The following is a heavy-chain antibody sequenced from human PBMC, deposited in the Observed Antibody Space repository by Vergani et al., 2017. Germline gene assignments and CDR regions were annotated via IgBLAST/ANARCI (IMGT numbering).Heavy chain of an antibody. CDR3: AREVVVVPAAIYYYMDV. D-gene: IGHD2-2*01. V-gene: IGHV4-4*07. J-gene: IGHJ6*03. CDR2: IYTSGST. CDR1: GGSISSYY. Sequence: QVQLQESGPGLVKPSETLSLTCTVSGGSISSYYWSWIRQPAGKGLEWIGRIYTSGSTNYNPSLKSRVTMSVDTSKNQFSLKLSSVTAADTAVYYCAREVVVVPAAIYYYMDVWGKGTTVTVSS.